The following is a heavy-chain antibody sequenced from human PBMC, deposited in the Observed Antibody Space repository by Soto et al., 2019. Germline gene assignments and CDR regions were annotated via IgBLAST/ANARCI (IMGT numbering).Heavy chain of an antibody. D-gene: IGHD3-9*01. CDR2: IIPILGIA. CDR3: ARDPPVLRYFDLYGMDV. V-gene: IGHV1-69*08. CDR1: GGTFSSYT. Sequence: QVQLVQSGAEVKKPGSSVKVSCKASGGTFSSYTISWVRQAPGQGLEWMGRIIPILGIANYAQKFQGRVTSTADKSTSTAYMELSSLRSEDTAVYYCARDPPVLRYFDLYGMDVWGQGTTVTVSS. J-gene: IGHJ6*02.